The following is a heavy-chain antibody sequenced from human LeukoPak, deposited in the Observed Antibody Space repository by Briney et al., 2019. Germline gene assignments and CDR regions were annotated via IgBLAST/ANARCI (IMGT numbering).Heavy chain of an antibody. D-gene: IGHD2-15*01. CDR2: IIPTLGIA. CDR3: ARTRCSGGSCYSGWAFDI. CDR1: GGTFSIYA. J-gene: IGHJ3*02. V-gene: IGHV1-69*04. Sequence: GASVTVSFKGSGGTFSIYAISWVRQAPGQGLEWMGRIIPTLGIANYAQKFQGRVTITADKSTSTAYTELSSLRSEDTAVYYCARTRCSGGSCYSGWAFDIWGQGTMVTVSS.